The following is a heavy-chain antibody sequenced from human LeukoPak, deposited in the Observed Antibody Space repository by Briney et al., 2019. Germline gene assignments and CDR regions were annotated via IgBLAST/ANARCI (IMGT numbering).Heavy chain of an antibody. J-gene: IGHJ6*03. CDR1: GGSFSGYY. V-gene: IGHV4-34*01. CDR3: ARVIKVSSGWYGNYYYYYMDV. D-gene: IGHD6-19*01. CDR2: INHSGST. Sequence: PSETLSLTCAVYGGSFSGYYWSWIRQPPGKGLEWIGEINHSGSTNYNPSPKSRVTISVDTSKNQFSLKLSSVTAADTAGYYCARVIKVSSGWYGNYYYYYMDVWGKGTTVTVSS.